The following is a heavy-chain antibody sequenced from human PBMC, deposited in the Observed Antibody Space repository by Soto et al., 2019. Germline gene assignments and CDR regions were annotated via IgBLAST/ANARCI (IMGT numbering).Heavy chain of an antibody. V-gene: IGHV4-34*01. Sequence: SETLSLTCAVYGGSFSGYYWSWIRQPPGKGLEWIGEINHSGSTNYNPSLKSRVTISVDTSKNQFSLKLSSVTAADTAVYYCARNRHLTSFGEVCALKDKYYMDVCGKGYTVTVS. CDR1: GGSFSGYY. J-gene: IGHJ6*03. CDR3: ARNRHLTSFGEVCALKDKYYMDV. CDR2: INHSGST. D-gene: IGHD3-10*01.